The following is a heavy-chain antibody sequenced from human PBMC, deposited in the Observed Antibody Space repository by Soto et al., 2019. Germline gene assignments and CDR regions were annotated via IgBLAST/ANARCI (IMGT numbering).Heavy chain of an antibody. CDR2: ISGSGGST. Sequence: EVQLLESGGGLVQPGGFPRLSCAASGFTFSSYAMSWVRQAPGKGLEWVSAISGSGGSTYYADSVKGRFTISRDNSKNTLYLQMNSLRAEDTAVYYCAKDRGWNPNYFDYWGQGTLVTVSS. V-gene: IGHV3-23*01. D-gene: IGHD1-1*01. CDR3: AKDRGWNPNYFDY. J-gene: IGHJ4*02. CDR1: GFTFSSYA.